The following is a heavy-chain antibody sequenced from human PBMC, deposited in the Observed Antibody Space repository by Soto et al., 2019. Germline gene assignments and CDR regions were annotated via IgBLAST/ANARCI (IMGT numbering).Heavy chain of an antibody. V-gene: IGHV3-30-3*01. Sequence: GGSLRLSCAASGFTFSSYAMHWVRQAPGKGLEWVAVISYDGSNKYYADSVKGRFTISRDNSKNTLYLQMNSLRAEDTAVYYCARTPRITMIVVVAYYYYYGMDVWGQGATVTVS. CDR1: GFTFSSYA. CDR3: ARTPRITMIVVVAYYYYYGMDV. D-gene: IGHD3-22*01. CDR2: ISYDGSNK. J-gene: IGHJ6*02.